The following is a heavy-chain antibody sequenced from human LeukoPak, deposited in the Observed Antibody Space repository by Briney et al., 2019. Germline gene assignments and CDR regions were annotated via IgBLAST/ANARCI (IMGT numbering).Heavy chain of an antibody. J-gene: IGHJ3*02. D-gene: IGHD3-10*01. CDR1: GFAFSSCA. CDR2: ISGSGGST. Sequence: GGSLRLSCAASGFAFSSCAMSWVRQAPGKGLEWVSGISGSGGSTYYADSVKGRFTISRDNSKNSLYLQMNSLRAEDTALYYCAKEKSMVRGVSIATNAFDIWGQGTMVTVSS. V-gene: IGHV3-23*01. CDR3: AKEKSMVRGVSIATNAFDI.